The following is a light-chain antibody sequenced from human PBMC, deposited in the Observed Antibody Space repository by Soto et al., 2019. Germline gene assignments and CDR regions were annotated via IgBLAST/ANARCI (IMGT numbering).Light chain of an antibody. J-gene: IGKJ4*01. CDR2: DAS. V-gene: IGKV3-11*01. CDR3: HQRSNWPLT. Sequence: EFVLTQSPGTLSLSPGERATLSCRASQSVSSYLAWYQQKPGQAPRLLIYDASNRATGIPARFSGSGSGTDFTLTISSLEPEDFAVYYCHQRSNWPLTFGGGTKVDIK. CDR1: QSVSSY.